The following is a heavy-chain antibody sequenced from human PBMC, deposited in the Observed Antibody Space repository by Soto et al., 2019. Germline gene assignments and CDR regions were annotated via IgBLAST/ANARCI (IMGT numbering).Heavy chain of an antibody. CDR3: AKPLCSSISGSRGAFDY. CDR1: GFTFSSYV. V-gene: IGHV3-23*01. CDR2: ISGGGGST. Sequence: EVQLLESGGGLVQPGGSLRLSCAASGFTFSSYVMSWVRQAPGKGLEWVSTISGGGGSTYYADSVKGRFTISRDNSKNTLYLQMNSLRAEDTAVYYCAKPLCSSISGSRGAFDYGGQGTLVTVSS. D-gene: IGHD2-2*01. J-gene: IGHJ4*02.